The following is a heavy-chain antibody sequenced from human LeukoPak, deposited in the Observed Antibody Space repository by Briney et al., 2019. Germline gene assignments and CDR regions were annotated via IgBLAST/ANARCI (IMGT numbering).Heavy chain of an antibody. V-gene: IGHV4-4*07. D-gene: IGHD5/OR15-5a*01. CDR3: ARESHYGGVYYEDY. Sequence: GSLRLSCAASGFTFSSYWMSWIRQPAGKGLEWIGRIYYSGDTYYNRSLKSRLTLSVDTSNNQFSLKLASVTAADAAVYYCARESHYGGVYYEDYWGQGTLVTVSS. CDR2: IYYSGDT. J-gene: IGHJ4*02. CDR1: GFTFSSYW.